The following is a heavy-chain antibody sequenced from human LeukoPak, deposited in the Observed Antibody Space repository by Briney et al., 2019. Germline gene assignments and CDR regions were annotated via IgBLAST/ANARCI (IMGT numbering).Heavy chain of an antibody. V-gene: IGHV3-30*04. Sequence: GVTLRLSCAASGFTFSSYSMLGVSQAPAKGLEGVTVISYDGSNKYYAESVKGRFTISGDTSKHTLYLQMNSLRAEDTAVYYCARDSVWEYQLLFYYYDGMDVWGQGNTVTVSS. J-gene: IGHJ6*02. CDR2: ISYDGSNK. CDR1: GFTFSSYS. D-gene: IGHD2-2*01. CDR3: ARDSVWEYQLLFYYYDGMDV.